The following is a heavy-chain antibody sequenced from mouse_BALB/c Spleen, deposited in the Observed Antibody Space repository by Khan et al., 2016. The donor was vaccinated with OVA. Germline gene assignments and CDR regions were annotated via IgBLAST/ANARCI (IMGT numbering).Heavy chain of an antibody. CDR3: TRSGYGTFAY. V-gene: IGHV1S81*02. Sequence: VQLQQSGAELVKPGASVRLSCKASGYTFTSYYLYWVKQRPGQGLEWIGDINPNNGGTNFNEKFRTKATLTVDKSSNTAYMELSSLTSEDSAVYYCTRSGYGTFAYWGQGTLVTVSA. CDR2: INPNNGGT. CDR1: GYTFTSYY. J-gene: IGHJ3*01. D-gene: IGHD1-1*02.